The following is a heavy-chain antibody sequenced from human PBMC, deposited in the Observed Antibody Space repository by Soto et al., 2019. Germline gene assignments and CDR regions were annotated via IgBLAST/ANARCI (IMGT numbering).Heavy chain of an antibody. V-gene: IGHV3-48*02. CDR3: ARADREYYDFWSGYYGLLDYYYYGMDV. CDR1: GFTFSSYS. CDR2: ISSSSSTI. Sequence: GGSLRLSCAASGFTFSSYSMNWVRQAPGKGLEWVSYISSSSSTIYYADSVKGRFTISRDNAKNSLYLQMNSLRDEDTAVYYCARADREYYDFWSGYYGLLDYYYYGMDVWGQGTTVTVSS. D-gene: IGHD3-3*01. J-gene: IGHJ6*02.